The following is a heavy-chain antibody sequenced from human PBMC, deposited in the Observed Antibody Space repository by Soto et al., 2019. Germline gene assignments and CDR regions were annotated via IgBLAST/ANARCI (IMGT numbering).Heavy chain of an antibody. CDR1: GGSVSSGAYY. D-gene: IGHD5-12*01. V-gene: IGHV4-31*03. Sequence: SEALSLTCTVSGGSVSSGAYYWTWIRQRPGKGLEWIGYIYYSGSTYYSPSLKSRLSISLDTSKNQFSLRLSSVTAADTAMYYCARARLRAVYAFDIWGQGTMVTVSS. CDR3: ARARLRAVYAFDI. J-gene: IGHJ3*02. CDR2: IYYSGST.